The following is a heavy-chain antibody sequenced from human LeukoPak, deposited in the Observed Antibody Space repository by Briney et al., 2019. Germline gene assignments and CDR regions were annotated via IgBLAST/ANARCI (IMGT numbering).Heavy chain of an antibody. CDR3: AKDSAAAGNSHYYYYMDV. J-gene: IGHJ6*03. CDR1: GITFSSAW. D-gene: IGHD6-13*01. Sequence: GGSLRLSCAASGITFSSAWMNWVRQAPGKGLERVSLISWDGGSTYYADSVKGRFTISRDNSKNSLYLQMNSLRAEDTALYYCAKDSAAAGNSHYYYYMDVWGKGTTVTVSS. CDR2: ISWDGGST. V-gene: IGHV3-43D*03.